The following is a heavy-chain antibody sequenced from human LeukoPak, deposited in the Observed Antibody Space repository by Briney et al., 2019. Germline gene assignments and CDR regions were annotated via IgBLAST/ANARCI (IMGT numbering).Heavy chain of an antibody. Sequence: QPGGSLRLSCAASGFTFNDYAIKWVSQAPGKGLAWVSVISGGTGGSTYYEDSVKGRFTISRDNSKNTLYLQMNSLRAEDTAVYYCAKRGSSSWTQFDYWGQGTLVTVSS. J-gene: IGHJ4*02. D-gene: IGHD6-13*01. CDR1: GFTFNDYA. V-gene: IGHV3-23*01. CDR3: AKRGSSSWTQFDY. CDR2: ISGGTGGST.